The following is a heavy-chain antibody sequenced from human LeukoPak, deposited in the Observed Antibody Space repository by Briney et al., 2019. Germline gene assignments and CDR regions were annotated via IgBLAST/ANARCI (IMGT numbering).Heavy chain of an antibody. D-gene: IGHD3-22*01. CDR3: ASALGYYDSSGSDY. CDR2: INHSGST. Sequence: PSETLSLTCAVYGGSFSGYYWSWIRQPPGKGLEWIGEINHSGSTNYNPSLKSRVTISVDTSKNQFSLKLSSVTAADTAVYYCASALGYYDSSGSDYWGQGTLVTVSS. CDR1: GGSFSGYY. V-gene: IGHV4-34*01. J-gene: IGHJ4*02.